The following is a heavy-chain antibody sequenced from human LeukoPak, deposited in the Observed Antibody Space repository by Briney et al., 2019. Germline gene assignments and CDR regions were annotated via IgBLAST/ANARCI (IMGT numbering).Heavy chain of an antibody. V-gene: IGHV3-21*01. CDR2: ISSSSSYI. D-gene: IGHD2-15*01. J-gene: IGHJ2*01. CDR3: AREVMVVAATTFWYFDL. Sequence: GGSLRLSCAASGFSFSSHSTHWVRQAPGKGLEWVSSISSSSSYIYYADSVKGRFTISRDNAKNSLYLQMNSLRADDTAVYYCAREVMVVAATTFWYFDLWGRGTLVTVSS. CDR1: GFSFSSHS.